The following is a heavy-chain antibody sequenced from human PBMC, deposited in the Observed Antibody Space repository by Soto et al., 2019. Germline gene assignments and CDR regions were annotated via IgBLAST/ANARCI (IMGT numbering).Heavy chain of an antibody. CDR1: GGSFSGYY. D-gene: IGHD3-22*01. CDR2: INNSGST. Sequence: ETLSLTCAVYGGSFSGYYWSWIRQPPGKGLEWIGEINNSGSTNYNPSLKSRVTISVDTSNNQFSLKLSFVTAADTAVYYFAIVHYRHYYDSSGYSRGVDVWGQGTTVTVSS. V-gene: IGHV4-34*01. CDR3: AIVHYRHYYDSSGYSRGVDV. J-gene: IGHJ6*02.